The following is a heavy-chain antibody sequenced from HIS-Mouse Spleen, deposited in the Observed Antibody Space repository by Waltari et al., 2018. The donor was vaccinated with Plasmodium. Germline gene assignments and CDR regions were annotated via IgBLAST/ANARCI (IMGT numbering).Heavy chain of an antibody. CDR1: GGSISSSSYY. D-gene: IGHD1-7*01. CDR3: ARDRITGTSYFDY. CDR2: IYYRGGP. Sequence: QLQLQESGPGLVKPSETLSRTCTVSGGSISSSSYYWGWIRQPPGKGLEWIGSIYYRGGPSENPSLKRRVTKAVETSKNQFSLKLSSVTAADTAVYYCARDRITGTSYFDYWGQGTLVTVSS. V-gene: IGHV4-39*07. J-gene: IGHJ4*02.